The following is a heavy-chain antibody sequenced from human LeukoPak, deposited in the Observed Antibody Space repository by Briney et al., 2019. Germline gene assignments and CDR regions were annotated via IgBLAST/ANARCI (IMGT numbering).Heavy chain of an antibody. Sequence: GASVKVSCKASGYTFTSYAMHWVRQAPGQRLEWMGWINAGNGNTKYSQKFQGRVTITRDTSASTAYMELSSLRSEDTAVYYCARYQNYYGSGSYLDYGMDVWGQGTTVTVSS. CDR2: INAGNGNT. J-gene: IGHJ6*02. CDR3: ARYQNYYGSGSYLDYGMDV. CDR1: GYTFTSYA. V-gene: IGHV1-3*01. D-gene: IGHD3-10*01.